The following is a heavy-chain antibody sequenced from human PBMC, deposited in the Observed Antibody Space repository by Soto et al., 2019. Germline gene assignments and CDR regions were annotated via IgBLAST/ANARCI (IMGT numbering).Heavy chain of an antibody. CDR2: IYHSGST. CDR3: ARAGGYIAARTFFDY. D-gene: IGHD6-6*01. V-gene: IGHV4-30-2*01. Sequence: PSETLSLTXAVSGGSISSGGYSWSWIRQPPGKGLEWIGYIYHSGSTYYNPSLKSRVTISVDRSKNQFSLKLSSVTAADTAVYYCARAGGYIAARTFFDYWGQGTLVTVSS. J-gene: IGHJ4*02. CDR1: GGSISSGGYS.